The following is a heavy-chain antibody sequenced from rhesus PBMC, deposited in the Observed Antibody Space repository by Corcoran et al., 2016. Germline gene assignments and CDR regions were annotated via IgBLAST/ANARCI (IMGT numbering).Heavy chain of an antibody. CDR2: IRNKATSYTT. J-gene: IGHJ4*01. Sequence: EVQLVESGGGLVQPGGSLRLSCTASGLTFSNYYFHWVRQAQGKGLEWVGLIRNKATSYTTAYAAAVKGRFTISRDESKNTLYLQMSSLKTEDTAVYYCTREDDGGDFDSWGQGVLVTVSS. CDR1: GLTFSNYY. V-gene: IGHV3-13*01. CDR3: TREDDGGDFDS. D-gene: IGHD3-9*01.